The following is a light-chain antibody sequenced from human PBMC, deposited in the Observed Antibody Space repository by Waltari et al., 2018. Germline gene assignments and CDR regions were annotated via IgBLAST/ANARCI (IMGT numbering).Light chain of an antibody. Sequence: SYELTQPPSVSVSPGQAARTSCSGDALPRRAVHSTQKKSGQAPVLDIHEDSKRPSVIPERFSGSSSGTMATLTITGAQVEDEADYYCYSADSSCNHRLFGGGTKLTVL. CDR1: ALPRRA. CDR2: EDS. V-gene: IGLV3-10*01. J-gene: IGLJ3*02. CDR3: YSADSSCNHRL.